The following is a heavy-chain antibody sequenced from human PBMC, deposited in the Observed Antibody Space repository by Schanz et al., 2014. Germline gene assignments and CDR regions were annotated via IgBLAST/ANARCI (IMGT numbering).Heavy chain of an antibody. D-gene: IGHD4-17*01. J-gene: IGHJ4*02. CDR1: GFTFSSYT. V-gene: IGHV3-21*01. CDR2: ISSTSTYL. CDR3: VRDTDYHFDY. Sequence: EVQLVESGGGLVQPGESLRLSCAASGFTFSSYTMKWVRQAPGKGLEWVSSISSTSTYLYYADSVKGRFTISRDSARNSLYLQMNSLRAEDTAVYYCVRDTDYHFDYWGQGPLVTVSS.